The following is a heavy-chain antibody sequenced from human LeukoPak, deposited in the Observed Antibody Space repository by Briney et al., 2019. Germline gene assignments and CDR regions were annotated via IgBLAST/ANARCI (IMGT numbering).Heavy chain of an antibody. CDR3: AKSAYTNNFIIDY. CDR2: ISGRGGGT. CDR1: GFTLSSYA. V-gene: IGHV3-23*01. Sequence: PGGSLRLSCAASGFTLSSYAMSWVRQAPGGGLEWLSAISGRGGGTYYADSVKGRFTISRDNSKNTLYLQMNSLRAEDTAVYYCAKSAYTNNFIIDYWGQGTLVTVSS. J-gene: IGHJ4*02. D-gene: IGHD3-16*01.